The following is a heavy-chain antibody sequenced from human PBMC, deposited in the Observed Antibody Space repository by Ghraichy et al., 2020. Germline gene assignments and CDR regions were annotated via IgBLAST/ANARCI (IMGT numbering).Heavy chain of an antibody. V-gene: IGHV3-21*01. Sequence: LSLTCVASGFTFSAYAMAWVRQAPGEGLEWVSYISGTSSNIYYADSVRGRFTMSRDNARNSLYLQMNSLRADDTGVYYCARLTTTRFDYWGQGTLVTVSS. CDR3: ARLTTTRFDY. CDR2: ISGTSSNI. CDR1: GFTFSAYA. D-gene: IGHD1-1*01. J-gene: IGHJ4*02.